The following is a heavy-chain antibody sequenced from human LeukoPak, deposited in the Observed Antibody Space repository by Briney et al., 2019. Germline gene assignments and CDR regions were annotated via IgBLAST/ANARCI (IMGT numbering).Heavy chain of an antibody. J-gene: IGHJ1*01. CDR1: GGTFSSYA. V-gene: IGHV1-69*13. CDR2: IIPIFGTA. Sequence: GASVKVSCKASGGTFSSYAISWVRQAPGQGPEWMGGIIPIFGTANYAQKFQGRVTITADESTSTTYMELSSLRSEDTAVYYCAGGYCSSTSCYQFYGYFQHWGQGTLVTVSS. D-gene: IGHD2-2*01. CDR3: AGGYCSSTSCYQFYGYFQH.